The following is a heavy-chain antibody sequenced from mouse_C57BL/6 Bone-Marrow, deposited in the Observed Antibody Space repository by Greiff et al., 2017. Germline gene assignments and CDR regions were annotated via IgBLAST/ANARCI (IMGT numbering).Heavy chain of an antibody. CDR1: GYTFTSYW. CDR2: IDPSDSYT. Sequence: QVQLQQPGAELVKPGASVKLSCKASGYTFTSYWMQWVKQRPGQGLEWIGEIDPSDSYTNYNQKFKGKATLTVDTSSSTAYMQLSSLTSEESAVYYCARYGGGVFDYWGQGTTLTVSS. V-gene: IGHV1-50*01. D-gene: IGHD1-1*01. J-gene: IGHJ2*01. CDR3: ARYGGGVFDY.